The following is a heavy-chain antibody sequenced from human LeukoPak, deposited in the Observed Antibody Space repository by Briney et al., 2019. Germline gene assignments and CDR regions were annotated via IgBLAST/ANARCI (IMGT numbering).Heavy chain of an antibody. V-gene: IGHV3-11*04. Sequence: GSLRLSCAASGFTFSDYYMSWIRQAPGKGLEWVSYISSSGSTIYYADSVKGRFTISRDNAKNSLYLQMNSLRAEDTAVYYCARDKAEYCGGDCYPYYYYYMDVWGKGTTVTVPS. CDR3: ARDKAEYCGGDCYPYYYYYMDV. CDR2: ISSSGSTI. D-gene: IGHD2-21*02. CDR1: GFTFSDYY. J-gene: IGHJ6*03.